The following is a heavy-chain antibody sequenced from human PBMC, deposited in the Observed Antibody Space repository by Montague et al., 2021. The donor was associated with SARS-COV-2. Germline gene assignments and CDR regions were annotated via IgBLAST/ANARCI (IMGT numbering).Heavy chain of an antibody. CDR1: GFSFSAFS. Sequence: SLRLSCAASGFSFSAFSMDWVRQGPGKGLEWVSAISRTGNYLYYSDAVKGRFTISIDDAKNSLLQQVNSLRAEDAAVYFCASELGGYGMGRYYYMDVWGKGTTVTVSS. CDR3: ASELGGYGMGRYYYMDV. D-gene: IGHD5-12*01. V-gene: IGHV3-21*01. J-gene: IGHJ6*03. CDR2: ISRTGNYL.